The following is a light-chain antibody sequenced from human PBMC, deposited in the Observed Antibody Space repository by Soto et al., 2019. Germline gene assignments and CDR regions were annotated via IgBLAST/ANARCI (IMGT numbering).Light chain of an antibody. CDR3: QSYDSSLSVV. CDR2: GNN. Sequence: QSVLTQPPSVSGAPGQRVTISCTGSSSNIGAGYEVHWYQQLPGGAPKLLIYGNNNRPSGVPDRFSGSKSGTSASLAITGLQAEDEADYYCQSYDSSLSVVFGGGTKLTVL. CDR1: SSNIGAGYE. V-gene: IGLV1-40*01. J-gene: IGLJ2*01.